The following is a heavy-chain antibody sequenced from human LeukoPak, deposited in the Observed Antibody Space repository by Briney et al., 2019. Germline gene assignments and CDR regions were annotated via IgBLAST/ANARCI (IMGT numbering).Heavy chain of an antibody. Sequence: PGGSLRLSCAASGFAFSTYYMNWVRQAAGKGLEWVSFITGSSSYIYYTDSVKGRFTISRDNAKNSLFLQMNSLRDEDTAVYYCASGFSSSPYFDYWGQGTLVTVSS. CDR3: ASGFSSSPYFDY. CDR1: GFAFSTYY. J-gene: IGHJ4*02. D-gene: IGHD6-6*01. CDR2: ITGSSSYI. V-gene: IGHV3-21*01.